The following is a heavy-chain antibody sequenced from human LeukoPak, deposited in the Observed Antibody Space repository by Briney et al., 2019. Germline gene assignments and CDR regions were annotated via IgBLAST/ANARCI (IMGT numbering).Heavy chain of an antibody. CDR1: GDSLRSYQ. CDR3: ARVGRGDHTWGSYSFDY. V-gene: IGHV4-59*07. CDR2: ISYSGGT. J-gene: IGHJ4*02. D-gene: IGHD3-16*01. Sequence: TSDTLSLTCTVSGDSLRSYQWSWFRQPPGKGLEWIGYISYSGGTVCSPSLRSRVTISVDTSKSQFSLKLSSVTAADTAVYYCARVGRGDHTWGSYSFDYWGQGILVTVSS.